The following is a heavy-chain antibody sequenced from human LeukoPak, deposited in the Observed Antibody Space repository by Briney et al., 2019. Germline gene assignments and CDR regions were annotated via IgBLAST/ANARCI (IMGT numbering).Heavy chain of an antibody. Sequence: SVKVSCKASGGTFSSYAISWVRQAPGQGLEWMGGIIPIFGTANYAQKFQGRVTITADESTSTAYMELSSLRSEDTAVYYCAREATSSSYYYYGMDVWGQGTTVTVSS. CDR2: IIPIFGTA. CDR1: GGTFSSYA. V-gene: IGHV1-69*13. CDR3: AREATSSSYYYYGMDV. D-gene: IGHD5-12*01. J-gene: IGHJ6*02.